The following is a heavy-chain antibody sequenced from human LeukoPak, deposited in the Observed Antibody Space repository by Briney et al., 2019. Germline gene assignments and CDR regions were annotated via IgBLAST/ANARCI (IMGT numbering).Heavy chain of an antibody. D-gene: IGHD1-7*01. CDR2: IYYSGST. Sequence: SETLSLTCTVSGGSISNYYWSWIRQPPGKGLEWIGYIYYSGSTNYNPSLKSRVTIPVDTSKNQISLKLSSVTAADTAVYYCASGNGWNYYWGQGTLVTVSS. V-gene: IGHV4-59*01. J-gene: IGHJ4*02. CDR1: GGSISNYY. CDR3: ASGNGWNYY.